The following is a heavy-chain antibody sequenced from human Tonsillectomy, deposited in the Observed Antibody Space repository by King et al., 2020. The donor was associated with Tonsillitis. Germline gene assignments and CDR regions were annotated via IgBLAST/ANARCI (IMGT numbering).Heavy chain of an antibody. CDR2: FYDGGST. V-gene: IGHV4-39*01. CDR1: GGSVFSSSSY. D-gene: IGHD3-10*01. CDR3: VRFAGY. Sequence: QLQESGPGLVKPSETLSLTCTVSGGSVFSSSSYCGWIRQPPGKGLEWIGSFYDGGSTYYNPSRKSRVTISVDTSKNQFSLKLNSVIASDTAVYYCVRFAGYWGQGTLVTVSS. J-gene: IGHJ4*02.